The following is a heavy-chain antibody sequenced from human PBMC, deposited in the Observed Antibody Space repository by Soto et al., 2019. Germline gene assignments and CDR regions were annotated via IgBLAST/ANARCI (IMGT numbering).Heavy chain of an antibody. Sequence: EVQLVESGGGLVKPGGSLRLSCVVSGLTFSDAWMNWVRQAPGKGLEWVGRIKSKTDGGTTDYAAPVKGRFTLSRDDSKYTVYLDMNSLKPEYTAVYYCTSVSQWGLWGQGTMVTVSS. D-gene: IGHD2-8*01. J-gene: IGHJ3*01. CDR2: IKSKTDGGTT. CDR3: TSVSQWGL. V-gene: IGHV3-15*07. CDR1: GLTFSDAW.